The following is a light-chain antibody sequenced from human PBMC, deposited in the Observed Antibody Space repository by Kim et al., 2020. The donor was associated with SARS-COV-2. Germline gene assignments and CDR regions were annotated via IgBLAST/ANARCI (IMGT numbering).Light chain of an antibody. CDR3: QVWDSSSDSYV. CDR1: NIGSKS. V-gene: IGLV3-21*04. Sequence: PGKTARTTCGGNNIGSKSVHWYQQKPGQAPVLVIYYDSDRPSGIPERFSGSNSGNTATLTISRVEAGDEADYYCQVWDSSSDSYVFGTGTKVTVL. CDR2: YDS. J-gene: IGLJ1*01.